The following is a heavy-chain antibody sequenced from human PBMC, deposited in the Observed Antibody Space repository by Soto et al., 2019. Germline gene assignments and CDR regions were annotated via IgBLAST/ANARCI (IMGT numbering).Heavy chain of an antibody. CDR3: ARGCFYCSSNSAFTGRRPFDY. CDR2: INHSGST. D-gene: IGHD2-2*01. V-gene: IGHV4-34*01. Sequence: QVQLQQWGAGLLKPSETLSLTCAVYGGSFSGYYWSWIRQPPGKGLEWIGEINHSGSTNYNPSLQSRVTISVDTSKNQFSLKLSSVTAADTAVYYCARGCFYCSSNSAFTGRRPFDYWGQGTLVTVSS. CDR1: GGSFSGYY. J-gene: IGHJ4*02.